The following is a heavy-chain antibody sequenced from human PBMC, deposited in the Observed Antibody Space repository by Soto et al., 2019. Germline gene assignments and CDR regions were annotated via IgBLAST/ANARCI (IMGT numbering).Heavy chain of an antibody. CDR2: IIPVFGTP. V-gene: IGHV1-69*12. D-gene: IGHD3-22*01. J-gene: IGHJ6*02. CDR1: GGSLSNYG. CDR3: ARGDATKIVVTTYYGMDV. Sequence: QVQLVQSGAEVKKPGSSVKVSCKASGGSLSNYGIRWVRQAPGQGLEWMGAIIPVFGTPNYAQKFQDRVTITADESTTTVYMEVRRLTSEDTAVYSCARGDATKIVVTTYYGMDVWGQGTTVPVSS.